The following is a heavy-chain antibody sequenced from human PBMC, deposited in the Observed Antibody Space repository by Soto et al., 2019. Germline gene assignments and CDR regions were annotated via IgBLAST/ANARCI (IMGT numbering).Heavy chain of an antibody. CDR1: GFAFNTAW. J-gene: IGHJ5*02. CDR2: ITGITEVGTT. D-gene: IGHD2-21*02. Sequence: GGSLRLSCAASGFAFNTAWMSWVRQAPGKGLEWLGRITGITEVGTTDYAAPVTGRITISRDTSKNTLFLQMNSLKIEDTAVYYCTRDADCGGDCYSCSWGQGTLVTVSS. CDR3: TRDADCGGDCYSCS. V-gene: IGHV3-15*01.